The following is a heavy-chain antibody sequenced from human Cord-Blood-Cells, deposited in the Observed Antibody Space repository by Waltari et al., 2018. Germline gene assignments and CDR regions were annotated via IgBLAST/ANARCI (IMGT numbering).Heavy chain of an antibody. CDR1: GFTFSRAA. J-gene: IGHJ3*02. Sequence: EVQLVASGGGLVQPGGSLRLSCAASGFTFSRAAIPWVRQAPGKGLEWVSSISSSSSYIYYADSVKGRFTISRDNAKNSLYLQMNSLRAEDTAVYYCARRNFWSGYHAFDIWGQGTMVTVSS. CDR3: ARRNFWSGYHAFDI. D-gene: IGHD3-3*01. CDR2: ISSSSSYI. V-gene: IGHV3-21*01.